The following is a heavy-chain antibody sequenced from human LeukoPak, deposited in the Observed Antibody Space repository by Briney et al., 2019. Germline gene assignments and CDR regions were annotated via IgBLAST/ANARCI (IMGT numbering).Heavy chain of an antibody. CDR3: ARGVPYSSSWYSVY. D-gene: IGHD6-13*01. Sequence: ASVKVSCKASGYTFTGYYMHWVRQAPGQGLEWMGWINPNSGGTNYAQKLQGRVTMTRDTSISTAYMELSRLRSDDTAVYYCARGVPYSSSWYSVYWGQGTLVTVSS. CDR2: INPNSGGT. V-gene: IGHV1-2*02. CDR1: GYTFTGYY. J-gene: IGHJ4*02.